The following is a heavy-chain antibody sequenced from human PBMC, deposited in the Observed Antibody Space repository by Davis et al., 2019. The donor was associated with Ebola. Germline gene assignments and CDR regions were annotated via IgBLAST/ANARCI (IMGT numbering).Heavy chain of an antibody. CDR3: ARAQKDPTTNSNY. V-gene: IGHV1-2*02. Sequence: SVKVSCKASGYTFTGYYMHWVRQAPGQGLEWMGWINPNSGGTNYAQKFQGRVTMTRDTSISTAYMELSRLRSDDTAVYYCARAQKDPTTNSNYWGQGTLVTVSS. CDR1: GYTFTGYY. J-gene: IGHJ4*02. D-gene: IGHD1-14*01. CDR2: INPNSGGT.